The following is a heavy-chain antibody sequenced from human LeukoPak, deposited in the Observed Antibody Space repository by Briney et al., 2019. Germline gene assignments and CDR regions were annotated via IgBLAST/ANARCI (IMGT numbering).Heavy chain of an antibody. Sequence: GGSLRLSCAASGFTFSSYAMSWVRQAPGKGLEWVSAISGSGGSTYYADSVKGRFTISRDNSKNTPYLQMNSLRAEDTAVYYCAREVSRITMIVVVIGEGAFDVWGQGTMVTVST. V-gene: IGHV3-23*01. CDR1: GFTFSSYA. J-gene: IGHJ3*01. CDR2: ISGSGGST. D-gene: IGHD3-22*01. CDR3: AREVSRITMIVVVIGEGAFDV.